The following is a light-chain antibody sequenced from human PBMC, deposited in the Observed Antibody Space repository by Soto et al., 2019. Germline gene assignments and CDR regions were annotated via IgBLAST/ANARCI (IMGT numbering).Light chain of an antibody. J-gene: IGKJ5*01. CDR3: MQSTGLPPS. Sequence: DFALALPHRSLSVXPGQXASIXXXXSXXLLHITIDTFLFSYLQKPGQAPNLLIYDVSTRVPGVPDRFSGSGSGTDFTLEISRVEADDVVLYYCMQSTGLPPSFGQSTRLDIK. CDR2: DVS. CDR1: XXLLHITIDTF. V-gene: IGKV2D-29*01.